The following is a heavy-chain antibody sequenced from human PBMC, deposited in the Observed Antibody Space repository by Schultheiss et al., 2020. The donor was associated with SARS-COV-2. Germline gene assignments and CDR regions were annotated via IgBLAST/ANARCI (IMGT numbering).Heavy chain of an antibody. CDR3: ARWGPPPAPEY. V-gene: IGHV1-18*01. D-gene: IGHD1-14*01. CDR2: ISAYNGNT. Sequence: ASVKVSCKASGYTFTSYGISWVRQAPGQGLEWMGWISAYNGNTNYAQKLQGRVTMTRDTSISTAYMELSRLRSDDTAVYYCARWGPPPAPEYWGQGTLVTVSS. CDR1: GYTFTSYG. J-gene: IGHJ4*02.